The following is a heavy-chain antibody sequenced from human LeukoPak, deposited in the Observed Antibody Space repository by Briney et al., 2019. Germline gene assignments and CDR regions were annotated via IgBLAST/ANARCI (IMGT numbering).Heavy chain of an antibody. Sequence: GASVKLSCTVSGYTITELSMHWVRQAPGKGLEWLGGINPEDGETIYARKFQGRVTMTEDTSTNTAYMELSSVRSEDTAVYYCKTDRSYCAGDCYVWFDPWGQGTLVTVSP. J-gene: IGHJ5*02. CDR3: KTDRSYCAGDCYVWFDP. CDR2: INPEDGET. V-gene: IGHV1-24*01. D-gene: IGHD2-21*02. CDR1: GYTITELS.